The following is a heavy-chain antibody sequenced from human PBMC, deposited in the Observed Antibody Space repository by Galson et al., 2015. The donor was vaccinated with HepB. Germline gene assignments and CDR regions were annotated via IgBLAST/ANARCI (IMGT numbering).Heavy chain of an antibody. D-gene: IGHD2-21*01. CDR1: GLTFTKAW. V-gene: IGHV3-15*01. CDR3: TRYCGGGLEL. J-gene: IGHJ4*02. Sequence: SLRLSCAVSGLTFTKAWLTWVRQAPGKGLEWVGRIQSESDGGATEYAAPVKGRFTISRDDSRNTLYLQMNSLKTEDTAMYYCTRYCGGGLELRGQGTLVTVSS. CDR2: IQSESDGGAT.